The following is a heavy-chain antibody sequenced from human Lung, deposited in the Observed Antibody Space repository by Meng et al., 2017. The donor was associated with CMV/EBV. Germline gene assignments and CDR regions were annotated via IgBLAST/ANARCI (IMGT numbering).Heavy chain of an antibody. J-gene: IGHJ6*02. D-gene: IGHD2-15*01. CDR1: GFTFSSYW. V-gene: IGHV3-7*01. Sequence: GGFXRLXCPASGFTFSSYWMSWVRQAPGKGLEWVANIKQDGSEIYYVDSVKGRFTISRDNAQNLLYLQMNILRVDDTAVYYCARDQPGAYCSGCCFYGVDVWXPGTXVTVSS. CDR3: ARDQPGAYCSGCCFYGVDV. CDR2: IKQDGSEI.